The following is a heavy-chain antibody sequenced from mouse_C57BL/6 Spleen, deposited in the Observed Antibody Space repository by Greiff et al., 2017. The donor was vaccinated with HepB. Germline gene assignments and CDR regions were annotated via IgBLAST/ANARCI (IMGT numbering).Heavy chain of an antibody. V-gene: IGHV1-53*01. CDR3: ARSGAYYSNYDFDY. CDR2: INPSNGGT. Sequence: QVQLQQSGTELVKPGASVKLSCKASGYTFTSYWMHWVKQRPGQGLEWIGNINPSNGGTNYNEKFKSKATLTVDKSSSTAYMQLSSLTSEDSAVYYCARSGAYYSNYDFDYWGQGTTLTVSS. CDR1: GYTFTSYW. D-gene: IGHD2-5*01. J-gene: IGHJ2*01.